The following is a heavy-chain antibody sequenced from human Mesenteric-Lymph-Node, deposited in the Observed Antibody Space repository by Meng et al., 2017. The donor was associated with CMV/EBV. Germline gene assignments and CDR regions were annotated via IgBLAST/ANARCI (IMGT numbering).Heavy chain of an antibody. CDR1: GFIFSDYY. CDR2: IDSSGDMI. CDR3: VRTLYYDILTGHYAPYYYYGMDV. D-gene: IGHD3-9*01. Sequence: GGSLRLSCAASGFIFSDYYMSWIRQAPGKGLEWVSYIDSSGDMIYYADSVKGRFTISRDNAKNSLYLQMNSLRAEDTAVFYCVRTLYYDILTGHYAPYYYYGMDVWGQGTTVTVSS. V-gene: IGHV3-11*01. J-gene: IGHJ6*02.